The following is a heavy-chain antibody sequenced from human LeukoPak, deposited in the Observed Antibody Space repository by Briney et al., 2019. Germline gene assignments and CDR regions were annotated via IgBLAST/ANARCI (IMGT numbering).Heavy chain of an antibody. CDR2: IKHDGSDK. CDR1: GFTFNSYW. V-gene: IGHV3-7*01. Sequence: GGSLRLSCAASGFTFNSYWMSWVRQAPGKGLEWVANIKHDGSDKYYVDSVKGRFTISRDNAKNSLYLQLNSLRVEDTAVYYCARDRWGYSYGGDWGQGTLVTVSS. D-gene: IGHD5-18*01. CDR3: ARDRWGYSYGGD. J-gene: IGHJ4*02.